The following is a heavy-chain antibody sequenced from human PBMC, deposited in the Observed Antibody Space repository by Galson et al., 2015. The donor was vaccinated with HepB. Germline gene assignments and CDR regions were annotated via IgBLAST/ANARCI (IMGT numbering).Heavy chain of an antibody. V-gene: IGHV3-11*01. CDR3: AREGASTDNAFDI. D-gene: IGHD3-16*01. J-gene: IGHJ3*02. CDR1: GSTFSDYY. CDR2: ISSSGSTI. Sequence: SLRLSCAASGSTFSDYYMSWIRQAPGKGLEWVSYISSSGSTIYYADSVKGRFTISRDNAKNSLYLQMNSLGAEDTAVYYCAREGASTDNAFDIWGQGTMVTVSS.